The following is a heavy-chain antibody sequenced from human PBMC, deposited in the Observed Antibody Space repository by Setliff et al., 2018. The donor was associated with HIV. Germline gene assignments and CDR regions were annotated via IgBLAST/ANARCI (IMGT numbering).Heavy chain of an antibody. CDR3: TRGPEGVAGGDY. J-gene: IGHJ4*02. CDR1: GDSISSHY. V-gene: IGHV4-59*11. CDR2: IYYSGST. Sequence: SSETLSLTCTVSGDSISSHYWNWIRQPPGKALEWIGYIYYSGSTNYNPSFKSRVTISVDRSKRQFSLNLSSVTAADTAIYYCTRGPEGVAGGDYWGQGILVTVSS. D-gene: IGHD3-3*01.